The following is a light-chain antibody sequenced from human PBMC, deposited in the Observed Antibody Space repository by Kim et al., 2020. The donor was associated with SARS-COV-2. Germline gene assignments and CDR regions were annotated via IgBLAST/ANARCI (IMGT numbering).Light chain of an antibody. Sequence: AIQLTQSPSPLSASVGDRITITCRASQGIRDDLGWYQQKPGQAPKLLIYAASSLESGVPSRFSGSGFGTDFTLTISSLQPEDRGTYYCLQDFSYPWTFGQGTKVDIK. V-gene: IGKV1-6*01. CDR2: AAS. CDR3: LQDFSYPWT. CDR1: QGIRDD. J-gene: IGKJ1*01.